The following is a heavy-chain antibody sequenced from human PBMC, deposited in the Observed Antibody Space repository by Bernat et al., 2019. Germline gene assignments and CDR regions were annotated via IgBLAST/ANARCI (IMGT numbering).Heavy chain of an antibody. J-gene: IGHJ6*02. CDR1: GYSFTTYG. D-gene: IGHD6-19*01. V-gene: IGHV1-18*01. CDR2: ISVYNGNT. CDR3: AKTLGNQSSGWYKANFYYYYGMDV. Sequence: QVQLVQSGAEVKKPGASLKVSCKASGYSFTTYGITWVRQAPGQGLEWMGWISVYNGNTKYAQKLQGRVTMTTDTSTSTAYLELRSLRSDDTVVYYCAKTLGNQSSGWYKANFYYYYGMDVWGQGTTVTVSS.